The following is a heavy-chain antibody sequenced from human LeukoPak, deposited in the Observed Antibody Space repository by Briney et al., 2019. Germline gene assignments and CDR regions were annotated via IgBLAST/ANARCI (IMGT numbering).Heavy chain of an antibody. CDR3: ARERRGIDRAFDI. CDR2: INLNSRVT. V-gene: IGHV1-2*02. J-gene: IGHJ3*02. Sequence: ASVKVSCKASGYTYTDYYMHWVRQAPGQGLEWMGWINLNSRVTNYAQKFQGRVTMTRDTSISTAYMELNRPRSDDTAVYYCARERRGIDRAFDIWGQGTMVTVSS. CDR1: GYTYTDYY. D-gene: IGHD2/OR15-2a*01.